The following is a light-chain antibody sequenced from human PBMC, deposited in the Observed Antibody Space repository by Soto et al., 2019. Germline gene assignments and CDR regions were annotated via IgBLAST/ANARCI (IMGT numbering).Light chain of an antibody. CDR2: GAY. CDR3: LQHGSHPRT. Sequence: DIQMTESPSAMSASVGDRVTITCRASQAIGNYVAWFQQKPGKVPKRLIYGAYSLESGVPSRFSGSYSGTEFTLTISSLQPEDFATYYCLQHGSHPRTFGQGTKLEIK. V-gene: IGKV1-17*03. CDR1: QAIGNY. J-gene: IGKJ2*01.